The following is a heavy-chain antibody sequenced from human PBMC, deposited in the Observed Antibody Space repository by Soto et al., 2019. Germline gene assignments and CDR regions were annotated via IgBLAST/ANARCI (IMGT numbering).Heavy chain of an antibody. V-gene: IGHV1-18*01. CDR3: ARDRPCYYYGSGNAFDI. CDR1: GYTFTSYG. Sequence: ASVKVSCKASGYTFTSYGISWVRQAPGQGLEWMGWISAYTGNTNYAQKLQGRVTMTTDTSTSTAYMELRSLRSDDTAVYYCARDRPCYYYGSGNAFDIWGQGTMFTVSS. D-gene: IGHD3-10*01. CDR2: ISAYTGNT. J-gene: IGHJ3*02.